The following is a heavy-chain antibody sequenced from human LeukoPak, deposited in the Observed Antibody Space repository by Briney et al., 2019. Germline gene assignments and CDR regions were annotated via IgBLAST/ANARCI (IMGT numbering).Heavy chain of an antibody. V-gene: IGHV3-30*03. J-gene: IGHJ4*02. CDR3: ATYSGYDSY. D-gene: IGHD5-12*01. CDR1: GFTFTNYV. CDR2: ISYDGTKK. Sequence: GGSLRLSCAASGFTFTNYVMHWVRQAPGQGLEWVALISYDGTKKYYADSVKGRFTVSRDNSKNPLYLQMNSLRAEDTATYYCATYSGYDSYWGQGTLVTVSS.